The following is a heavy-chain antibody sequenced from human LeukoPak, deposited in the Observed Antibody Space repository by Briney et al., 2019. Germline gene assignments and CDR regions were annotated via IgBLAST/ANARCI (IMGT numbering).Heavy chain of an antibody. CDR2: ISADGTNT. Sequence: PGGSLRLSCVASGFTFSNSWMHWVRQAPGKGLLWVSRISADGTNTKYADSVKDRFTISRDNAKNTLYLQMNTLRAEDTAVYYCARDQTQAGPTTVDYWGQGTLVTVSS. D-gene: IGHD1-14*01. CDR1: GFTFSNSW. V-gene: IGHV3-74*03. CDR3: ARDQTQAGPTTVDY. J-gene: IGHJ4*02.